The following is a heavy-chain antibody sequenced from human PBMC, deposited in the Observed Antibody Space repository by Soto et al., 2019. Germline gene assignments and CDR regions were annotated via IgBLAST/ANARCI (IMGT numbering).Heavy chain of an antibody. Sequence: GGSLRLSCAASGFTVSSNYMSWVRQAPGKGLEWVSVIYSGGSTYYADSVKGRFTISRDNSKNTLYLQMNSLRAEDTAVYYCARDRSTSSTDYYYYGMEVWGQGTTVTVSS. V-gene: IGHV3-66*01. D-gene: IGHD2-2*01. CDR2: IYSGGST. J-gene: IGHJ6*02. CDR1: GFTVSSNY. CDR3: ARDRSTSSTDYYYYGMEV.